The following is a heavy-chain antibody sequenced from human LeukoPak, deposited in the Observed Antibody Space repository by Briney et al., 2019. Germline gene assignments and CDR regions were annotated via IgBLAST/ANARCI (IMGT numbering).Heavy chain of an antibody. CDR3: ARDRKDIVVVVAATIDY. V-gene: IGHV3-23*01. Sequence: GGSLRLSCAASGFPFSSHGMSWVRQAPGKGLEWVSGIIGGAGSTYYADSVKGRFTISGDNSKNTLFLQMNSLRAEDTAVYYCARDRKDIVVVVAATIDYWGQGTLVTVSS. J-gene: IGHJ4*02. CDR1: GFPFSSHG. D-gene: IGHD2-15*01. CDR2: IIGGAGST.